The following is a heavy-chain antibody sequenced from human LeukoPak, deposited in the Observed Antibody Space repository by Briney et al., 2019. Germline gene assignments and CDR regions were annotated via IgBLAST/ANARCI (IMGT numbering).Heavy chain of an antibody. CDR1: GFTFDDYA. Sequence: GGSLRLSCAASGFTFDDYAMHWVRQAPGKGLEWVSGISWNSGSIGYADSVKGRFTISRDNAKNSLYLQLNTLRAEDAAVYYCARDRYYYDSSGYSPRGQGTLVTVSS. CDR3: ARDRYYYDSSGYSP. J-gene: IGHJ5*02. CDR2: ISWNSGSI. V-gene: IGHV3-9*01. D-gene: IGHD3-22*01.